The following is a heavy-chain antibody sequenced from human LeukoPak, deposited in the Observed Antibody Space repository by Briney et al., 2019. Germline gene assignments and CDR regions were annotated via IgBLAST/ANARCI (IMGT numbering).Heavy chain of an antibody. CDR3: ATGLFFTYYYDSSADY. CDR2: FDPEDGET. CDR1: GYTLTELS. V-gene: IGHV1-24*01. J-gene: IGHJ4*02. Sequence: ASVKVSCKVSGYTLTELSMHWVRQAPGKRLEWMGGFDPEDGETIYAQKFQGRVTMTEDTSTDTAYMELSSLRSEDTAVYYCATGLFFTYYYDSSADYWGQGTLVTVSS. D-gene: IGHD3-22*01.